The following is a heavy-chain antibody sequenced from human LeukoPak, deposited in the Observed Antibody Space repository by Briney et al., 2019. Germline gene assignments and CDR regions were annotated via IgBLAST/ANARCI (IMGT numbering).Heavy chain of an antibody. CDR2: IIPIFGTA. D-gene: IGHD6-13*01. Sequence: ASVKVSCKASGGTFSSYAISWVRQAPGQGLEWVGGIIPIFGTANYAQKFQGRVTMTRDTSTSTVYMELSSLRSEDTVVYYCAREVGVAAACTSRYYFDYWGQGTLVTVSS. V-gene: IGHV1-69*05. CDR1: GGTFSSYA. J-gene: IGHJ4*02. CDR3: AREVGVAAACTSRYYFDY.